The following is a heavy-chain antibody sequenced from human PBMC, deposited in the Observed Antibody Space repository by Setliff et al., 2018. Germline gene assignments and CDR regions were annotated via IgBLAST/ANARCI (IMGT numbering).Heavy chain of an antibody. CDR2: IYPGDSDT. V-gene: IGHV5-51*01. CDR1: GYRFTHYW. CDR3: ARHANYYYYYMDV. J-gene: IGHJ6*03. Sequence: GESLTISCQASGYRFTHYWIGWVRQMPGKGLEWMGIIYPGDSDTRYSPSFQGQVTISADKSISTAYLQWSSLEASDTAIYYCARHANYYYYYMDVWGGGTTVTVSS.